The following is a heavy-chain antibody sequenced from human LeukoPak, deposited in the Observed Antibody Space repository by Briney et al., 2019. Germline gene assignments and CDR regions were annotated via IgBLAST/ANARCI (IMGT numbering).Heavy chain of an antibody. CDR2: IYSDNT. V-gene: IGHV3-53*01. CDR3: AKDLEYSSSLYMDV. D-gene: IGHD6-6*01. CDR1: GFTVSSNS. J-gene: IGHJ6*03. Sequence: GGSLRLSCTVSGFTVSSNSMSWVRQAPGKGLEWVSFIYSDNTHYSDSVKGRFTISRDNSKNTLYLQMNSLRAEDTAVYYCAKDLEYSSSLYMDVWGKGTTVTVSS.